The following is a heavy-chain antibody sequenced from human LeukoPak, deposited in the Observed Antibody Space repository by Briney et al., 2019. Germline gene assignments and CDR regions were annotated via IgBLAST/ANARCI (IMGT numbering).Heavy chain of an antibody. CDR1: GFIFNNYA. J-gene: IGHJ4*02. V-gene: IGHV3-13*01. CDR3: ARWGEASSGFDY. CDR2: IGTAGDT. Sequence: GGSLRLSCAGSGFIFNNYAMHWVRQPPGKGLEWVSAIGTAGDTYYPGSVKGRFTISRENAKSSLYLQMNSLRAGDTAVYYCARWGEASSGFDYWGQGTLVTVSS. D-gene: IGHD3-22*01.